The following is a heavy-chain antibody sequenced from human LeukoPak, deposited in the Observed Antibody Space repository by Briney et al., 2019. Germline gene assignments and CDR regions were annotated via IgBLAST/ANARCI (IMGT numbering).Heavy chain of an antibody. D-gene: IGHD6-19*01. Sequence: PSETLSLTCTVSGGSVSSSSYYWGWIRQPPGKGLEWIGSFYYSGSTYYNPSLKSRVTMSADMSKNQFSLKLSSVTAADTAVYYCARQEYRSGWYPLFDYWGQGTLVTVSS. J-gene: IGHJ4*02. CDR3: ARQEYRSGWYPLFDY. V-gene: IGHV4-39*01. CDR1: GGSVSSSSYY. CDR2: FYYSGST.